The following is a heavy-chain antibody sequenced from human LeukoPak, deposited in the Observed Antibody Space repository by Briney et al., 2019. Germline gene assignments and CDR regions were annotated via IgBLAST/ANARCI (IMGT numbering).Heavy chain of an antibody. Sequence: SETLSLTCTVSGGSITSYYWGWIRQPPGKGLEWIGYIYYSGSTNYNPSLKSRVTISVDTSKNQFSLRLTSVTAADTAVYYCARDPPPRPGVYSGYEGAFDVWGQGTMVTVSS. CDR3: ARDPPPRPGVYSGYEGAFDV. CDR1: GGSITSYY. D-gene: IGHD5-12*01. V-gene: IGHV4-59*01. CDR2: IYYSGST. J-gene: IGHJ3*01.